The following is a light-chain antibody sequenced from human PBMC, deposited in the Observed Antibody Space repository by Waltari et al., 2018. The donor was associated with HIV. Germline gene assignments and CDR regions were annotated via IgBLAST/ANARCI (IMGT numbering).Light chain of an antibody. J-gene: IGLJ3*02. CDR1: SSAVGGYKY. CDR2: DVT. V-gene: IGLV2-11*01. Sequence: QSALTQPRSVSGSPGQSVTISCTGTSSAVGGYKYFSWYQQHPAKAPKLIIYDVTKRPSGVPDRFSGSKSVNTASLTISGLEAEDEADYYCCSYAGSYTLVFGGGTKLTVL. CDR3: CSYAGSYTLV.